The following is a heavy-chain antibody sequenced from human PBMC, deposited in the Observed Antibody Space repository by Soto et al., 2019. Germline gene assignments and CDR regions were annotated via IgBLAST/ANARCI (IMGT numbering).Heavy chain of an antibody. CDR3: TTGSVEGF. Sequence: EVQLVDSGGGLVKPGGSFRLSCAASGFSVTNAWMNWVRQAPGKGLEWVGRVYTSAEGGATNYAAPVKGRFTISRDDSKNTVYLQMNSLMTEDTAVYYCTTGSVEGFWGQGTTVTVSS. CDR2: VYTSAEGGAT. J-gene: IGHJ6*02. CDR1: GFSVTNAW. V-gene: IGHV3-15*07. D-gene: IGHD2-15*01.